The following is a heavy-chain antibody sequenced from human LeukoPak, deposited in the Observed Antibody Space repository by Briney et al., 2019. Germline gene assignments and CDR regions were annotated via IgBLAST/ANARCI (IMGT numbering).Heavy chain of an antibody. J-gene: IGHJ4*02. Sequence: GDSLKITCKGSGYSFTTYWIGWVRQMPGKGLEWMGIIYPSDSDTRYSPSFQGQVTISADKSINTAYLQWSSLKASDTAMYYCARGYYYFDYWGQGTLVTVSS. CDR3: ARGYYYFDY. V-gene: IGHV5-51*01. CDR1: GYSFTTYW. CDR2: IYPSDSDT. D-gene: IGHD3-22*01.